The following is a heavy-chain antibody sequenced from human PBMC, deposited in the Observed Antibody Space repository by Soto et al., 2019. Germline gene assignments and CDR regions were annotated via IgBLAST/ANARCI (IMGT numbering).Heavy chain of an antibody. CDR2: ISGSGGST. Sequence: HPGGSLRLSCAASGFTFSSYAMSWVRQAPGKGLEWVSAISGSGGSTYYADSVKGRFTISRDNSKNTLYLQMNSLRAEDTAVYYCAKDPLSTVTAYYFDYWGQGTLVTVSS. CDR3: AKDPLSTVTAYYFDY. D-gene: IGHD4-4*01. J-gene: IGHJ4*02. V-gene: IGHV3-23*01. CDR1: GFTFSSYA.